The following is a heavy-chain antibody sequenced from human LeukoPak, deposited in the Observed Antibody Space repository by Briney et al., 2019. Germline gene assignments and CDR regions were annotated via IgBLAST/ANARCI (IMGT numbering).Heavy chain of an antibody. CDR3: ARGGDGYNYYFDY. D-gene: IGHD5-24*01. Sequence: GASVKVSCKASGYTFTSYPFSWVRQAPGQGLEWMGWITTYNGNTNYAQKFQGRVTITADESTSTAYMELSSLRSEDTAVYYCARGGDGYNYYFDYWGQGTLVTVSS. CDR2: ITTYNGNT. J-gene: IGHJ4*02. CDR1: GYTFTSYP. V-gene: IGHV1-18*01.